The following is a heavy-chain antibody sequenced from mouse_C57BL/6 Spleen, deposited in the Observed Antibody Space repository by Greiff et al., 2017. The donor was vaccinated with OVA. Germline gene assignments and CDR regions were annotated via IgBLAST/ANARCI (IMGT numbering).Heavy chain of an antibody. J-gene: IGHJ3*01. CDR3: TRAPDGYYEAWFAY. CDR1: GFTFSSYA. D-gene: IGHD2-3*01. CDR2: ISSGGDYI. V-gene: IGHV5-9-1*02. Sequence: EVKLMESGEGLVKPGGSLKLSCAVSGFTFSSYAMSWVRQTPEKRLEWVAYISSGGDYIYYADTVKGRFTISRDNARNTLYLQMSSLKSEDTAMYYCTRAPDGYYEAWFAYWGQGTLVTVSA.